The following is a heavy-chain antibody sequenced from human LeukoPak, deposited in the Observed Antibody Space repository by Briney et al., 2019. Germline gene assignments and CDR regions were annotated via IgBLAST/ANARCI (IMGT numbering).Heavy chain of an antibody. CDR2: FSGSGGST. CDR3: AKSGLNRFDY. Sequence: LKPSPAPPPHTPSTQPTTPPHHPPRKPPHWVSAFSGSGGSTYYADSVKGRFTISRDNSKNTLYLQMNSLRAEDTAVYYCAKSGLNRFDYWGQGTLVTVSS. J-gene: IGHJ4*02. V-gene: IGHV3-23*01. D-gene: IGHD2-15*01. CDR1: PHTPSTQP.